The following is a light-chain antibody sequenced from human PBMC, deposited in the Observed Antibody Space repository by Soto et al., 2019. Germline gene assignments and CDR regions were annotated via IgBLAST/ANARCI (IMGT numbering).Light chain of an antibody. CDR2: AAS. CDR1: QGISSY. V-gene: IGKV1-8*01. Sequence: AIRMTQSPSSFSASTGDRVTITCRASQGISSYLAWYQQKPEKAPKLLIYAASTLQSGVPSRFSGSGSGTYFTLTISCLQSEDFATYYCQQYYSYPLTFGPGTKVDIK. CDR3: QQYYSYPLT. J-gene: IGKJ3*01.